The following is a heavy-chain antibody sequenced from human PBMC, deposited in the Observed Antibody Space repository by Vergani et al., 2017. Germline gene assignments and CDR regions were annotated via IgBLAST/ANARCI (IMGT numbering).Heavy chain of an antibody. V-gene: IGHV3-11*04. CDR2: MSSGDSI. J-gene: IGHJ6*02. Sequence: QVQLVESGGGLVKPGGSLRLSCAAFGFTFTDYYMSWVRQAPGKGLEWISYMSSGDSIYYADSVKGRFTIFRDNTKNTLYLQMNSLRAEDTAVYYCARETDTGSCVSYNYYAMDLWGQGTTVSVSS. CDR3: ARETDTGSCVSYNYYAMDL. CDR1: GFTFTDYY. D-gene: IGHD3-9*01.